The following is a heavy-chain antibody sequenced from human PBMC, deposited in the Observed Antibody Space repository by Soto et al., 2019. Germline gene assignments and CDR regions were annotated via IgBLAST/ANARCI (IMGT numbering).Heavy chain of an antibody. CDR1: GFTFSSYG. V-gene: IGHV3-30*18. J-gene: IGHJ6*02. D-gene: IGHD6-13*01. Sequence: QVQLVESGGGVVQPGRSLRLSCAASGFTFSSYGMHWVRQAPGKGLVWVAVISYDGSNKYYADSVKGRFTISRDNSKNTLYLQMNSLRAEDTAVYYCAKGSSHTGMDVWGQGTTVTVSS. CDR3: AKGSSHTGMDV. CDR2: ISYDGSNK.